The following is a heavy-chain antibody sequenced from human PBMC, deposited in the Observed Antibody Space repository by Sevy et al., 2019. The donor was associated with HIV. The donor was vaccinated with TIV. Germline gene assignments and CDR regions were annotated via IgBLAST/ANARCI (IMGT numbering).Heavy chain of an antibody. V-gene: IGHV3-53*01. D-gene: IGHD3-22*01. J-gene: IGHJ3*02. Sequence: GGSLRLSCAASGFTVSNSHMSWVRQAPGKGLEWVSIIYSGVTTSYADSVRGRFTISRDNSKNTLSLQMNSLRAEDTAVYYCARLSVYYYDSSGYYTTGNAFDIWGQGTMVTVSS. CDR2: IYSGVTT. CDR1: GFTVSNSH. CDR3: ARLSVYYYDSSGYYTTGNAFDI.